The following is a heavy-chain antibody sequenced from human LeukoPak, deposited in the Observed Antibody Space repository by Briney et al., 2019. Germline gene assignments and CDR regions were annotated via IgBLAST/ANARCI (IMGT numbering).Heavy chain of an antibody. CDR1: GFTFSSYS. CDR2: ISSSSSYI. CDR3: AGDLLAVAVVVPPFMDV. D-gene: IGHD2-2*01. V-gene: IGHV3-21*01. J-gene: IGHJ6*03. Sequence: GGSLRLSCAASGFTFSSYSMNWVRQAPGKGLEWVSSISSSSSYIYYADSVKGRFTISRDNAKNSLYLQMNSLRAEDTAVYYCAGDLLAVAVVVPPFMDVWGKGTTVTVSS.